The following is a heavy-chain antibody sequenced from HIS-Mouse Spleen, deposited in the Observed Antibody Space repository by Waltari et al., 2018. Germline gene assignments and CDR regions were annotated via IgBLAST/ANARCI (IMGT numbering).Heavy chain of an antibody. CDR3: ARASRDLLLPRYFDL. CDR2: YYSGST. V-gene: IGHV4-59*01. CDR1: GGSISSYY. Sequence: QVQLQESGPGLVKPSETLSLTCTVSGGSISSYYWSWIRQPPGKGLAWICYYSGSTNDNPSLKSRVTISVDTSKNQFSLKLSAVTAADTAVYYCARASRDLLLPRYFDLWGRGTLVTVSS. J-gene: IGHJ2*01.